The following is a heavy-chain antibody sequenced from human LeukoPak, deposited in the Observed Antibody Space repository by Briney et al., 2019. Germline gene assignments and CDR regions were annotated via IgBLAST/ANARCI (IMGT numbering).Heavy chain of an antibody. D-gene: IGHD5-12*01. Sequence: SETLSLTCAVYGGSFSGYYWSWIRQPPGKGLEWIGEINHSGSTNYNPSLKSRVTISVDTSKNQFSLKLSSLTAADTAVYYCAREWLSPLGYWGQGTLVTVSS. J-gene: IGHJ4*02. CDR1: GGSFSGYY. V-gene: IGHV4-34*01. CDR2: INHSGST. CDR3: AREWLSPLGY.